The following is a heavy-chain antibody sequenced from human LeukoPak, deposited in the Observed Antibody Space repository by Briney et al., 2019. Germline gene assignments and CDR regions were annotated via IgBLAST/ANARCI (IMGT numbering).Heavy chain of an antibody. J-gene: IGHJ4*02. CDR1: GFTFSSYA. V-gene: IGHV3-23*01. CDR3: AKDGRSYSGSSYDY. CDR2: ISASGGST. Sequence: GGSLRLSCAGSGFTFSSYAMSWVRQAPGKGLECVSAISASGGSTYYADSVKGRFTISRDNSKNTLYLQMNSLRAEDTAVYYCAKDGRSYSGSSYDYWGQGTLVTVSS. D-gene: IGHD1-26*01.